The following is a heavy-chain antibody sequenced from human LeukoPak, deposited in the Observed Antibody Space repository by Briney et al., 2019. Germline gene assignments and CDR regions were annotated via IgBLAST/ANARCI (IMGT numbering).Heavy chain of an antibody. CDR3: AKDLCYDSCVGFDY. J-gene: IGHJ4*02. D-gene: IGHD3-22*01. Sequence: GGSLRRSCAASGFSFSSYAMSWVRQAPGKGLEWVSGISGSGVDTYYADSVKGRFTISRDSSKYTLHLQLNTLRAEDTAVYYCAKDLCYDSCVGFDYWGQGTLVTVSS. V-gene: IGHV3-23*01. CDR2: ISGSGVDT. CDR1: GFSFSSYA.